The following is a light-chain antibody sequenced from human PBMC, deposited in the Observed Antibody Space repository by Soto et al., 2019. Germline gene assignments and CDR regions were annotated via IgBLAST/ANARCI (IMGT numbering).Light chain of an antibody. CDR3: QQYGSSPPT. J-gene: IGKJ1*01. CDR1: QSVSSNY. CDR2: GAS. V-gene: IGKV3-20*01. Sequence: EIVLTQSPGTLSLSPGERATLSCRASQSVSSNYLAWYRRKPGQAPRLLIYGASNRGTDIPGRFSGSGSGTDFTLTITRLEPEDFAVYYCQQYGSSPPTFGPGTRVEIK.